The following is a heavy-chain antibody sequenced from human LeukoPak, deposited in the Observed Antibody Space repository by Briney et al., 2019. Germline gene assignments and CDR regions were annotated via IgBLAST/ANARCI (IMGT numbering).Heavy chain of an antibody. V-gene: IGHV1-69*04. CDR2: IIPILGIA. Sequence: VASVKVSCKASGGTFSSYAISWVRQAPGQGLEWMGRIIPILGIANYAQKFQGRVTITADKSTSTAYMELSSLRSEDTAVYYCAREGGEDLYYGMDVWGQGTTVTVSS. J-gene: IGHJ6*02. CDR1: GGTFSSYA. D-gene: IGHD1-26*01. CDR3: AREGGEDLYYGMDV.